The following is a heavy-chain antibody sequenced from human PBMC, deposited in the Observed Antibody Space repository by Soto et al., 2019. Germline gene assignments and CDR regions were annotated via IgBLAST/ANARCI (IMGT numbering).Heavy chain of an antibody. CDR1: GGSISSGDHY. Sequence: SETLSLTCTVSGGSISSGDHYWGWIRQHPERGLEWIGYIGNSGITYDNPSLKSRITMSVDTSQNQFSLKLRSVTAADTAVYYCARNYGNYGHYFDSWGQGTLVTVSS. V-gene: IGHV4-31*03. CDR3: ARNYGNYGHYFDS. J-gene: IGHJ4*02. D-gene: IGHD4-17*01. CDR2: IGNSGIT.